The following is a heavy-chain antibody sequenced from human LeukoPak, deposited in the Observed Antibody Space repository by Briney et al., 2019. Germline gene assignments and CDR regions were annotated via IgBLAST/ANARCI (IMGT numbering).Heavy chain of an antibody. J-gene: IGHJ4*02. CDR3: TSFPRADTRDIVFDF. CDR2: ISGSGDNT. Sequence: GGSLRLSCAASGFTFSSHAMTWVRQAPGKGLEWVSVISGSGDNTVYADSVKGRFTISRDNSRNTVYLQMNSLRAEDTAVYYCTSFPRADTRDIVFDFWGQGALVTVSS. CDR1: GFTFSSHA. D-gene: IGHD2-15*01. V-gene: IGHV3-23*01.